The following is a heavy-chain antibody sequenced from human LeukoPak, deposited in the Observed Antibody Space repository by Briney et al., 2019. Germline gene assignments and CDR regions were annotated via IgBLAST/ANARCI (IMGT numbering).Heavy chain of an antibody. V-gene: IGHV4-61*02. CDR3: ASGRQQLAHYGMDV. Sequence: SETLSLTCTVSGGSISSGSYYWSWIRQPAGKGLEWIGRIYTSGSTNYNPSLKSRVTISVDTSKNQFSLKLSSVTAADTAVYYCASGRQQLAHYGMDVWGQGTTVTVSS. CDR2: IYTSGST. CDR1: GGSISSGSYY. D-gene: IGHD6-13*01. J-gene: IGHJ6*02.